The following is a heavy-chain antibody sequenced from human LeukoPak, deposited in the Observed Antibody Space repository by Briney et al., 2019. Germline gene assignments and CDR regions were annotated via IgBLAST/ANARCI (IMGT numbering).Heavy chain of an antibody. CDR1: GGSISSSSYY. J-gene: IGHJ4*02. CDR2: IYHSGSI. D-gene: IGHD3-3*01. Sequence: KTSETLSLTCTVSGGSISSSSYYWGWIRQPPVKGLDGIGSIYHSGSIYYNPSLKSLVTISLDTSKNQFSLKLSSVTAADTAVYYCARMEGYYFDYWGQGTLVTVSS. CDR3: ARMEGYYFDY. V-gene: IGHV4-39*07.